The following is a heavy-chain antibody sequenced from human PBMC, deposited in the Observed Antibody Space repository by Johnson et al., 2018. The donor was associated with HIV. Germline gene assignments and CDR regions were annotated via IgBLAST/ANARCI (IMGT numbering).Heavy chain of an antibody. J-gene: IGHJ3*01. V-gene: IGHV3-66*01. CDR3: ARASSYGVFDV. D-gene: IGHD2-8*01. CDR2: IYSGEST. CDR1: GFTVSSKY. Sequence: EVQLVESGGDLVQPGGSLRLSCAASGFTVSSKYMAWVRQAPGQGLEWVSVIYSGESTYYADSVKARFTISRDNSLHTLYLHMNNLRAEDTALYYCARASSYGVFDVWGQGTMVTVSS.